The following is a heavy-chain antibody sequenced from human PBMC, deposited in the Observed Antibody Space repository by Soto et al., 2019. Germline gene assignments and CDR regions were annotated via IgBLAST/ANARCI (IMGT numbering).Heavy chain of an antibody. CDR3: ARAGHCSGGTCYPSWFDP. CDR1: GGSISSDTYY. Sequence: TLSLTCTVSGGSISSDTYYWSWIRQHPGQGLEWIGYIYYSVTTYYNPSLKSRVTISVDTSKNHFFLKLSSVTAADTAVYYCARAGHCSGGTCYPSWFDPWGQGTLVTVSS. V-gene: IGHV4-31*03. J-gene: IGHJ5*02. D-gene: IGHD2-15*01. CDR2: IYYSVTT.